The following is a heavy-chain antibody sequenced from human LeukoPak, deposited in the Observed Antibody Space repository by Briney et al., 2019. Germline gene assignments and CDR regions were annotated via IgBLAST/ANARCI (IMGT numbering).Heavy chain of an antibody. Sequence: ASVKVSCKASGYTFTSYGISWVRQAPGQGLEWMGWISAYNGNTNYAQKLQGRVTMTTDTSTSTAYMELRSLRSDDTAVYYCARGISRHYYDSSGYLTLTGYYYYYMDVWGKGTTVTVSS. CDR3: ARGISRHYYDSSGYLTLTGYYYYYMDV. D-gene: IGHD3-22*01. CDR2: ISAYNGNT. CDR1: GYTFTSYG. V-gene: IGHV1-18*01. J-gene: IGHJ6*03.